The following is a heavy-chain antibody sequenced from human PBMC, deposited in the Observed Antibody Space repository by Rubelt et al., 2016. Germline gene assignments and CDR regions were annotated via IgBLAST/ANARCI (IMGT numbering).Heavy chain of an antibody. V-gene: IGHV3-23*01. CDR2: ISGSGGST. Sequence: VRQAPGKGLEWVSAISGSGGSTYYADSVKGRFTISRDNSKNTLYLQMNSLRAEDTAVYYCARGEGCSSTSCYVDYYYYGMDVWGQGTTVTVSS. J-gene: IGHJ6*02. CDR3: ARGEGCSSTSCYVDYYYYGMDV. D-gene: IGHD2-2*01.